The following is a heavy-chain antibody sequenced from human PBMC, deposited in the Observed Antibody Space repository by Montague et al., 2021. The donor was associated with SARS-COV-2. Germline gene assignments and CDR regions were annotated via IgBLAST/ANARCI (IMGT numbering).Heavy chain of an antibody. CDR3: AKGIYMRRGVSHGMDV. V-gene: IGHV3-23*01. J-gene: IGHJ6*02. Sequence: FLRLSCAASGFRFDSYAMSWVRQAPGKGLEWLSAISGGGETTDYADSMKGRFTLSRDNSMNTLYLQMNRLRGEDTAVYYCAKGIYMRRGVSHGMDVWGQGTTVTVSS. CDR2: ISGGGETT. D-gene: IGHD3-10*01. CDR1: GFRFDSYA.